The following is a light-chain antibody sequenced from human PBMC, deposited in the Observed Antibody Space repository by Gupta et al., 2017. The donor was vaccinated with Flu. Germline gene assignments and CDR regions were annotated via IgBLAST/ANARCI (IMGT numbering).Light chain of an antibody. J-gene: IGKJ4*01. Sequence: ELVLPPSPGTMSWSPGERAILSCRASQTISSNHLAWYQQKPGQAPRLLVYRTSARATGIPDRFSGGVSGTEFTLIISRLEPEDLAVYYCKHYHSLLPITFGRGTKVEVK. CDR1: QTISSNH. V-gene: IGKV3-20*01. CDR3: KHYHSLLPIT. CDR2: RTS.